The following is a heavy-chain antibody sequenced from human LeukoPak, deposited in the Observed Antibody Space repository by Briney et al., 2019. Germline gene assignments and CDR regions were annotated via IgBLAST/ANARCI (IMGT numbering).Heavy chain of an antibody. Sequence: SVKVSCKASGGTFSSYAISWVRQAPGQGLEWMGRIIPIFGTANYAQKFQGRVTITTDESTSTAYMELSSLRSEDTAVYYCARGKYSGSWYWVYWGQGTLVTVSS. CDR1: GGTFSSYA. CDR3: ARGKYSGSWYWVY. V-gene: IGHV1-69*05. D-gene: IGHD6-13*01. CDR2: IIPIFGTA. J-gene: IGHJ4*02.